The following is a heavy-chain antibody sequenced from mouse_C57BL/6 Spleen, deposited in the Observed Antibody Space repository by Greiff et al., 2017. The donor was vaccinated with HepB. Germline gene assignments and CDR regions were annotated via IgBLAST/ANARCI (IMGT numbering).Heavy chain of an antibody. Sequence: EVHLVESGGGLVKPGGSLKLSCAASGFTFSDYGMHWVRQAPEKGLEWVAYISSGSSTIYYADTVKGRFTISRDNAKNTLFLQMTSLRSEDTAMYYCASPLTGTGAMDYWGQGTSVTVSS. CDR2: ISSGSSTI. J-gene: IGHJ4*01. V-gene: IGHV5-17*01. CDR1: GFTFSDYG. D-gene: IGHD4-1*01. CDR3: ASPLTGTGAMDY.